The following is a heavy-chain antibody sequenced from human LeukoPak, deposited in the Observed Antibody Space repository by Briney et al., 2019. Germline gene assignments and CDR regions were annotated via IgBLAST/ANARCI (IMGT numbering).Heavy chain of an antibody. J-gene: IGHJ5*01. D-gene: IGHD3-3*01. V-gene: IGHV3-9*01. CDR1: GFTFDDYA. Sequence: QPGRSLRLSCAASGFTFDDYAMHWVRQAPGKGLEWVSGISWNSGSIGYADSVKGRFIISRDNSKSTLYLQLNSLRAEDTAVYYCAREGGYDFWSGHYNPMHWFDSWGQGTLVSVSS. CDR2: ISWNSGSI. CDR3: AREGGYDFWSGHYNPMHWFDS.